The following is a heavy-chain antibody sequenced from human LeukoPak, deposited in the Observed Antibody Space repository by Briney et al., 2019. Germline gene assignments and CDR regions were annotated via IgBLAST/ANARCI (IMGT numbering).Heavy chain of an antibody. CDR1: GGSISSSRYY. CDR3: ARSSVAGPDFDY. Sequence: SETLSLTCTVSGGSISSSRYYWGWIRQPPGKGLEWIGSIYYSGSTYYNPSLKSRVTISVDTSKNQFSLKLSSVTAADTAVYYCARSSVAGPDFDYWGQGTLVTVSS. J-gene: IGHJ4*02. D-gene: IGHD6-19*01. V-gene: IGHV4-39*01. CDR2: IYYSGST.